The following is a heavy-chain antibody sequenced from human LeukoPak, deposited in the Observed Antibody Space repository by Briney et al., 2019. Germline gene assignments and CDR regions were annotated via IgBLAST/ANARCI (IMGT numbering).Heavy chain of an antibody. V-gene: IGHV3-48*03. Sequence: PGGSLRLSCAASGFSFSSYEMNWVRQAPGKGLEWVSYISSSGRTIYYADSVKGRFTISRDNAKNSPYLQMNSLRAEDTAVYYCAKFLSPVLWGQGTLVTVSS. J-gene: IGHJ4*02. CDR2: ISSSGRTI. CDR3: AKFLSPVL. D-gene: IGHD3-16*02. CDR1: GFSFSSYE.